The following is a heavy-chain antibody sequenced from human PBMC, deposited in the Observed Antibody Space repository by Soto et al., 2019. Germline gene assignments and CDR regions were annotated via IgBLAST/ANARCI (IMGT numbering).Heavy chain of an antibody. CDR3: ARTISRAVPFDY. J-gene: IGHJ4*02. CDR1: GFTFSSYS. D-gene: IGHD6-19*01. Sequence: GGSLRLSCAASGFTFSSYSMNWVRQAPGKGLEWVSSISSSSSYIYYADSVKGRFTISRDNAKNSLYLQMNSLRAEDTAVYYCARTISRAVPFDYWGQGTLVTVSS. CDR2: ISSSSSYI. V-gene: IGHV3-21*01.